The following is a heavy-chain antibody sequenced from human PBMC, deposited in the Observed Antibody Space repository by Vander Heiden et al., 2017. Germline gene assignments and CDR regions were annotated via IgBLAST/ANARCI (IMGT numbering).Heavy chain of an antibody. V-gene: IGHV3-30*18. D-gene: IGHD2-15*01. CDR1: GFTFSSYG. CDR2: ISYDGSNK. CDR3: ANLATFDY. J-gene: IGHJ4*02. Sequence: ESGGGVVQPGRSLRLSCAASGFTFSSYGMHWVRQAPGKGLEWVAVISYDGSNKYYADSVKGRFTISRDNSKNTLYLQMNSLRAEDTAVYYCANLATFDYWGQGTLVTVSS.